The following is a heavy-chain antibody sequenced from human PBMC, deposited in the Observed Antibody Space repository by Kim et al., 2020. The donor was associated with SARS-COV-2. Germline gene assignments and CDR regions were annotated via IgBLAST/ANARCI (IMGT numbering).Heavy chain of an antibody. D-gene: IGHD5-12*01. CDR3: AKENSGYDYGWFDP. Sequence: ADSAKGRFTISRDNSKTTLYLQMNSLRAEDTAVYYCAKENSGYDYGWFDPWGQGTLVTVSS. J-gene: IGHJ5*02. V-gene: IGHV3-23*01.